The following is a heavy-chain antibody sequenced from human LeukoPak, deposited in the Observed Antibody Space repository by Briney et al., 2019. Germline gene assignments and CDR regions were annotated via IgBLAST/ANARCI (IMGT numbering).Heavy chain of an antibody. D-gene: IGHD3-10*01. Sequence: ASVKVSCKASGYTFTSYAIHWVRQAPGQRLEWMGWINAGNGDTKHSQNFQGRVTITRDTSASTTYMELSSLRSEDTAVYYCARDPGSRSYWSNSGMDVWGQGTTVTVSS. CDR1: GYTFTSYA. V-gene: IGHV1-3*01. CDR3: ARDPGSRSYWSNSGMDV. CDR2: INAGNGDT. J-gene: IGHJ6*02.